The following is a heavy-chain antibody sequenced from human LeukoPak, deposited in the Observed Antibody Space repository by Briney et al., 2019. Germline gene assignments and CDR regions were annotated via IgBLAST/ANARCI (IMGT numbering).Heavy chain of an antibody. CDR2: INPSGGST. CDR1: GYTFTSYY. CDR3: ARDKNYYDSSGYHP. Sequence: ASVTVSCMSSGYTFTSYYMHWVRQAPGQGLEWMGIINPSGGSTSYAQKFQGRVTITRDTSASTAYMELSSLRSEDTAVYYCARDKNYYDSSGYHPWGQGTLVTVSS. J-gene: IGHJ5*02. V-gene: IGHV1-46*01. D-gene: IGHD3-22*01.